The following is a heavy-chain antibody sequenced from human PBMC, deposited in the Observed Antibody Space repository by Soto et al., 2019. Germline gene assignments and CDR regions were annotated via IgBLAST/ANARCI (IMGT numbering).Heavy chain of an antibody. J-gene: IGHJ6*02. CDR3: ARQISFYSGYDYYYGMDV. CDR2: TYYRSKWYN. D-gene: IGHD5-12*01. Sequence: SQTLSLTCAISGDSVSSNSAAWNWIRQSPSRGLEWLGRTYYRSKWYNDYAVSVKSRITINPDTSKNKFSLQLNSVTPEDTAVYYCARQISFYSGYDYYYGMDVWGQGTTVTVSS. V-gene: IGHV6-1*01. CDR1: GDSVSSNSAA.